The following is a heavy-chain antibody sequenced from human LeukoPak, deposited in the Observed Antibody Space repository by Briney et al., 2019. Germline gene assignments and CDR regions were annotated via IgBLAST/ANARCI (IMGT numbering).Heavy chain of an antibody. CDR2: MNPNSGNT. J-gene: IGHJ5*02. V-gene: IGHV1-8*02. CDR1: GYTFTDYY. CDR3: ARRRVAGNWFDP. Sequence: ASVKVSCKASGYTFTDYYMHWVRQAPGQGLEWMGWMNPNSGNTGYAQKFQGRVAMTRNTSISTAYMELSSLRSEDTAVYYCARRRVAGNWFDPWGQGTLVTVSS. D-gene: IGHD6-19*01.